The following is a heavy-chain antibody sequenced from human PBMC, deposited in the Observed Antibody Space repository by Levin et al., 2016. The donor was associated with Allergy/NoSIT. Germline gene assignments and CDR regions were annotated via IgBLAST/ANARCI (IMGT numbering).Heavy chain of an antibody. CDR3: ARHTREGPRSSNWFDS. J-gene: IGHJ5*01. CDR1: GGSIGSYY. D-gene: IGHD1-26*01. CDR2: IYFSGST. V-gene: IGHV4-59*01. Sequence: GSLRLSCSVSGGSIGSYYWSWIRLPPGKGLEWIGYIYFSGSTKYNPSLKSRVTISVDTSKRQVSLKVNSVTAADTAVYFCARHTREGPRSSNWFDSWGPGTLVSVSS.